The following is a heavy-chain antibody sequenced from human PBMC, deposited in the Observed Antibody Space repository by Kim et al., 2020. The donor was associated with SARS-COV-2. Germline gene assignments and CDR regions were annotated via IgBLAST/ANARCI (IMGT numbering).Heavy chain of an antibody. V-gene: IGHV4-34*01. Sequence: SETLSLTCAVYGGSFSGYYWSWIRQPPGKGLEWIGEINHSGSTNYNPSLKSRVTISVDTSKNQFSLKLSSVTAADTAVYYCARVARNYYDSSGSDYWGQGTLVTVSS. J-gene: IGHJ4*02. D-gene: IGHD3-22*01. CDR1: GGSFSGYY. CDR2: INHSGST. CDR3: ARVARNYYDSSGSDY.